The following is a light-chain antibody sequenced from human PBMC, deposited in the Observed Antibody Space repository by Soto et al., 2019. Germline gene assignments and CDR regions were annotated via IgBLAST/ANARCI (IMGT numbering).Light chain of an antibody. CDR1: QGISSY. V-gene: IGKV1-9*01. J-gene: IGKJ3*01. Sequence: IQLTQSPSSLSASVGDRVTIACRASQGISSYLAWYQQKPGKAAQLLIYAASTLQSGVPSRFSGSGSGTDFTLTISSLQPEDFVTYYCQQLKSSPFTFGPGTKVDIK. CDR2: AAS. CDR3: QQLKSSPFT.